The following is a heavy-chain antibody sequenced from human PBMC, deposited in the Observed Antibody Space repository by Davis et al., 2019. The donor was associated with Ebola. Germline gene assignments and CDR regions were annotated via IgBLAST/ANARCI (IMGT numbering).Heavy chain of an antibody. CDR3: ARLRGSGYYTGVLTDAFDI. V-gene: IGHV5-10-1*01. D-gene: IGHD3-3*01. Sequence: PGGSLRLSCKGSGYSFTSYWGSWVRQMPGKGLEWMGRIDPSDSYTNYSPSFQGHVTISADKSISTAYLQWSSLKASDTAMYYCARLRGSGYYTGVLTDAFDIWGQGTMVTVSS. CDR1: GYSFTSYW. CDR2: IDPSDSYT. J-gene: IGHJ3*02.